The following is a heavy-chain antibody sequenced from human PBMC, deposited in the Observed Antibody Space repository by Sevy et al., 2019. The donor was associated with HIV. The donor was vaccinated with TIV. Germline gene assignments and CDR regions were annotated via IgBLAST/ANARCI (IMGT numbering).Heavy chain of an antibody. CDR1: GFTFSSYW. CDR3: ARGGDEIVVVITTRFAFDI. CDR2: IKQDGSEK. V-gene: IGHV3-7*01. J-gene: IGHJ3*02. D-gene: IGHD3-22*01. Sequence: GGSLRLSCAASGFTFSSYWMSWVRHAPGKGLEWVANIKQDGSEKYYADSVKGRFTISRDNAKNSLYLQMNSLRAEDTAVDYCARGGDEIVVVITTRFAFDIWGQGTMVTVSS.